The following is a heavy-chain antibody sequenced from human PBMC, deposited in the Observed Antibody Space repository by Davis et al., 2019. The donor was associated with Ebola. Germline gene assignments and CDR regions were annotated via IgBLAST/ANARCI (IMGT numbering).Heavy chain of an antibody. D-gene: IGHD2-2*01. Sequence: SVKVSCKASGGTFSSYAISWVRQAPGQGLEWMGGIIPIFGTANYAQKLQGRVTMTTDTSTSTAYMELRSLRSDDTAVYYCARDRVVPAANGDFQHWGQGTLVTVSS. CDR2: IIPIFGTA. J-gene: IGHJ1*01. CDR3: ARDRVVPAANGDFQH. CDR1: GGTFSSYA. V-gene: IGHV1-69*05.